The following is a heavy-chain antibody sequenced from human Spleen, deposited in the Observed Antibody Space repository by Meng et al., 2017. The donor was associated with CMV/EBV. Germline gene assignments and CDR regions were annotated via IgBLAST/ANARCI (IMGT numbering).Heavy chain of an antibody. CDR1: GFTFRDYG. CDR2: IWYDGSDK. CDR3: AKDKRYCTTTSCTPPKNYYYYGMEV. V-gene: IGHV3-30*02. Sequence: GESLKISCAASGFTFRDYGMHWVRQAPSKGLEWVALIWYDGSDKYYADSVKGRFTISRDNSKSTVYLQVNSLRGEDTAVYYCAKDKRYCTTTSCTPPKNYYYYGMEVWGPGTTVTVSS. J-gene: IGHJ6*02. D-gene: IGHD2-2*01.